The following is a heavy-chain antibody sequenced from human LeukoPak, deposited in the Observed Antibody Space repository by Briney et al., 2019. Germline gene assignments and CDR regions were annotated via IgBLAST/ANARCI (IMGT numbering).Heavy chain of an antibody. CDR2: ISSSSSTI. J-gene: IGHJ3*02. V-gene: IGHV3-48*04. D-gene: IGHD5-24*01. CDR1: GFTFSSYS. CDR3: VADWEMATAAADAFDI. Sequence: TGGSLRLSCAASGFTFSSYSMNWVRQAPGKGLEWVSYISSSSSTIYYADSVKGRFTISRDNAKNSLYLQMNSLRAEDTAVYYCVADWEMATAAADAFDIWGQGTMVTVSS.